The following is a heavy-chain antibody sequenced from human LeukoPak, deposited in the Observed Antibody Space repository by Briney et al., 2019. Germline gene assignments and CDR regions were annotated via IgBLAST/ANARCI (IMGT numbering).Heavy chain of an antibody. V-gene: IGHV3-30*18. Sequence: GGSLRLSCAASGFTFSSYGMHWVRQAPGKGLEWVAVISYDGSNKYYADSVKGRFTISRDNSKNTLYLQMNSLRAEDTAVYYCAKDRGRTAIDYWGQGTLVTVSS. CDR3: AKDRGRTAIDY. J-gene: IGHJ4*02. CDR2: ISYDGSNK. CDR1: GFTFSSYG. D-gene: IGHD5-24*01.